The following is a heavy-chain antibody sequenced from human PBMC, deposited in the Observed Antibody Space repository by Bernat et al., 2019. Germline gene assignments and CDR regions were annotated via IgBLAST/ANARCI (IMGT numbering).Heavy chain of an antibody. CDR2: IKRNADAGAT. CDR3: STENYETLDN. CDR1: GFTFKNVW. Sequence: EVQLVESGGALVKPGRSLRLSCAASGFTFKNVWMNWVRQAPGKGLEWVGRIKRNADAGATDYAAPVKGRFTISRDDSYSTLYLQMNSLETEDTAVYFCSTENYETLDNWGQGTLVTVSS. D-gene: IGHD3-22*01. J-gene: IGHJ4*02. V-gene: IGHV3-15*02.